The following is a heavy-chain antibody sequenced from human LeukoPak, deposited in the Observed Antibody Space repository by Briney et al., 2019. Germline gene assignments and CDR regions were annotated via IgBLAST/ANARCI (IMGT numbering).Heavy chain of an antibody. V-gene: IGHV3-73*01. D-gene: IGHD1-26*01. J-gene: IGHJ4*02. CDR2: IRSKTDSYAT. Sequence: GGSLRLSCAASGFSFSGSAMHWVRQASGKGLEWVSRIRSKTDSYATAYAASVTGRFTISRDDSKNTAYLQMNSLKAEDTAVYYCTRRWESSWRVFDYWGQGTLVTVSS. CDR1: GFSFSGSA. CDR3: TRRWESSWRVFDY.